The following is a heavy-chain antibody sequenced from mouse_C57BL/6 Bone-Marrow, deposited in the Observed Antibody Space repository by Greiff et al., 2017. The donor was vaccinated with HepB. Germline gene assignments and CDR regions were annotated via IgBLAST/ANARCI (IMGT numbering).Heavy chain of an antibody. V-gene: IGHV2-2*01. CDR2: IWSGGST. CDR3: ARNRAYGSSSYWYFDV. CDR1: GFSLTSYG. D-gene: IGHD1-1*01. Sequence: VQLQQSGPGLVQPSQSLSITCTVSGFSLTSYGVHWVRQSPGKGLEWLGVIWSGGSTDYNAAFISRLSISKDNSKSQVFFKMNSLQADDTAIYYCARNRAYGSSSYWYFDVWGTGTTVTVSS. J-gene: IGHJ1*03.